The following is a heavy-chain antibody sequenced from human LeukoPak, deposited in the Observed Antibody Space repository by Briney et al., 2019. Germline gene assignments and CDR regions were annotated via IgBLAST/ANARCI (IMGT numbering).Heavy chain of an antibody. Sequence: GGSLRLSCAASGFTFSGNYMSWVRQAPGKGLEWVSVIYSGGSTYYADSVKGRFTISRHNSKNTLYLQMNSLRAEDTAVYYCARDRKIGSRYYYGMDVWGQGTTVTVSS. CDR2: IYSGGST. CDR3: ARDRKIGSRYYYGMDV. D-gene: IGHD3-22*01. CDR1: GFTFSGNY. V-gene: IGHV3-53*04. J-gene: IGHJ6*02.